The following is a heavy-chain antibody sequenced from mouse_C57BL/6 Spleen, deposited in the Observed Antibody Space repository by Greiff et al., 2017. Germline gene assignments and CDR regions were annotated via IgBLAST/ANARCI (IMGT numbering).Heavy chain of an antibody. Sequence: EVKLMESGEGLVKPEGSLKLSCAASGFTFSSYAMSWVRQTPEKRLEWVAYISSGGDYIYYADTVKGRFTISRDNARITLYLQMSSLKSEDTAMYYCTRWGNYDYYAMDYWGQGTSVTVSS. J-gene: IGHJ4*01. V-gene: IGHV5-9-1*02. CDR2: ISSGGDYI. CDR1: GFTFSSYA. CDR3: TRWGNYDYYAMDY. D-gene: IGHD2-1*01.